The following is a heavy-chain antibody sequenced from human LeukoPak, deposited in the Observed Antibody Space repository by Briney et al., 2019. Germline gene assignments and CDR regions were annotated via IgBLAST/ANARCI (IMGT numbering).Heavy chain of an antibody. D-gene: IGHD2-2*01. J-gene: IGHJ6*03. CDR1: GFTFTNAW. CDR2: IKPKSGGGTT. CDR3: AKDGHCTSTSCYYMDV. Sequence: PGGSLRLSCAASGFTFTNAWMNWVRQAPGKGLEWVGRIKPKSGGGTTVYAAPVKGRFIISRDDSKNTVYLQMNSLRPEDTAVYYCAKDGHCTSTSCYYMDVWGKGTTVTVSS. V-gene: IGHV3-15*01.